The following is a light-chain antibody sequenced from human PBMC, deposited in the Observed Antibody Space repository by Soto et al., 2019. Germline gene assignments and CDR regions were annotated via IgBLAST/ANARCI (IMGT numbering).Light chain of an antibody. CDR2: GAS. J-gene: IGKJ5*01. V-gene: IGKV3-15*01. Sequence: EIVMTHSPATLSVSPWERATLSCRASQSVSSNLAWYQQKPGQAPRLLIYGASTRATGIPARFSGSGSGTEFTLIISSLQSEDFAVYYCQHYNNWPPWTFGQGTRLEIK. CDR1: QSVSSN. CDR3: QHYNNWPPWT.